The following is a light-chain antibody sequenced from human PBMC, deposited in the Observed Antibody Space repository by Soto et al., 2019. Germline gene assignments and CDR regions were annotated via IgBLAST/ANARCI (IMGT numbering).Light chain of an antibody. J-gene: IGKJ4*01. V-gene: IGKV1-9*01. Sequence: DIXXSQSPSFLSAAVGDRVTITCRASQDISGYLAWYQQKSGRAPKLLIYDASTLQTGVPSRFSGSGRGTEFALTISSLQPEDFATYYCQKVDSYPLTFGGGTTV. CDR1: QDISGY. CDR3: QKVDSYPLT. CDR2: DAS.